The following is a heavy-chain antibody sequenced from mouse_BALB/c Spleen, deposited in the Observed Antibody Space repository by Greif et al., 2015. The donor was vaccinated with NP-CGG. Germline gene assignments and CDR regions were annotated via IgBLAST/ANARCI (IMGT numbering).Heavy chain of an antibody. D-gene: IGHD1-1*01. CDR2: TSSGGSYT. CDR1: GFTFSSYA. CDR3: ARDYLEDY. J-gene: IGHJ4*01. Sequence: EVQGVESGGGLVKPGGSLKLSCAASGFTFSSYAMSWVRQSPEKRLEWVAETSSGGSYTYYPDTVTGRFTISRDNAKNTLYLEMSSLRSEDTAMYYCARDYLEDYWGQGTSVTVSS. V-gene: IGHV5-9-4*01.